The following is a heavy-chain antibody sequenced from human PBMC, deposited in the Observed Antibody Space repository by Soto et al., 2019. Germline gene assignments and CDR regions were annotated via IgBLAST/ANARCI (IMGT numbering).Heavy chain of an antibody. CDR1: GYTFVDYF. CDR2: ISLRHHST. V-gene: IGHV1-46*01. D-gene: IGHD2-21*01. CDR3: ARELYSCGAECPYYMYY. J-gene: IGHJ4*02. Sequence: RASVKVSCKTSGYTFVDYFIHWVRQAPGQGLEWMGIISLRHHSTSYAQKFQDRLSVTRDPSSTTIYMELSSLRSEDTAVYYCARELYSCGAECPYYMYYWGQGTPVTVSS.